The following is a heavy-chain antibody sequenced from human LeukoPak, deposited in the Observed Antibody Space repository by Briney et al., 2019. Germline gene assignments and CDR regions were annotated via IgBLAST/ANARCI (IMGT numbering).Heavy chain of an antibody. Sequence: GASVKVSCKASGGTFSSYAISWVRQAPGQGLEWMGRIIPILGIANYAQKLQGRVTMTTDTSTSTAYMELRSLRSDDTAVYYCASARGLGAFDIWGQGTMVTVSS. V-gene: IGHV1-69*04. J-gene: IGHJ3*02. CDR2: IIPILGIA. CDR1: GGTFSSYA. CDR3: ASARGLGAFDI. D-gene: IGHD3-10*01.